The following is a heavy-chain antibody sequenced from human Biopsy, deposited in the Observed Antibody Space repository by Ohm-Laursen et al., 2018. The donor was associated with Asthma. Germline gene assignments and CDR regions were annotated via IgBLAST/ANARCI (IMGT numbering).Heavy chain of an antibody. CDR3: ARRGGVRRYFDY. D-gene: IGHD3-16*01. CDR2: IYYIGST. J-gene: IGHJ4*02. V-gene: IGHV4-30-4*01. Sequence: SQTLSLTCPVSGGSISSGAYYWSWVRQPPGKGLEWIGYIYYIGSTYYNPPLKSRVAISLDTSKNQFSLKLSSVTAADTAVYFCARRGGVRRYFDYWGQGTLVTVSS. CDR1: GGSISSGAYY.